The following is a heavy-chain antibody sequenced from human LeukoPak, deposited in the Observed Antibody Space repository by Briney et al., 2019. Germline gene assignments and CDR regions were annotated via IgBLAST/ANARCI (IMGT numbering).Heavy chain of an antibody. V-gene: IGHV1-46*01. CDR3: ARVSRSGSYFYYYYYMDV. J-gene: IGHJ6*03. CDR1: GYTFTSYY. CDR2: INPSGGST. D-gene: IGHD1-26*01. Sequence: GASVKVSCKASGYTFTSYYMHWVRQAPGQGLEWMGIINPSGGSTSYAQKLQGRVTMTTDTSTSTAYMELRSLRSDDTAVYYCARVSRSGSYFYYYYYMDVWGKGTTVTISS.